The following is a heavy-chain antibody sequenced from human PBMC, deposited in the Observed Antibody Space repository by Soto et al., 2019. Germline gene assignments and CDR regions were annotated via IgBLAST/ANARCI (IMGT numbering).Heavy chain of an antibody. CDR3: AKDQQWLRPPSLMDV. V-gene: IGHV3-30*18. J-gene: IGHJ6*02. CDR2: ISYDGSNK. CDR1: GFTFSSYG. Sequence: GGSLRLSCAASGFTFSSYGMHWVRQAPGKGLEWVAVISYDGSNKYYADSVKGRFTISRDNSKNTLYLQMNSLRAEDTAVYYCAKDQQWLRPPSLMDVWGQGTTVTVSS. D-gene: IGHD6-19*01.